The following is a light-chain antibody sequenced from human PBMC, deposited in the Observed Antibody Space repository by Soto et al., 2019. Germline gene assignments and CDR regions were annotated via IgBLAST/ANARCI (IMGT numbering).Light chain of an antibody. CDR1: SSDIGGYNY. Sequence: QSVLTQPRSVSGSPGQSVTISCTGTSSDIGGYNYVSWYQQHPGKAPKLMIYTATKRPSGVPDRFSGSKSDNTASLTISGLQADDEADYYCCSYAGSSSYVFGTGTKLTVL. J-gene: IGLJ1*01. V-gene: IGLV2-11*01. CDR2: TAT. CDR3: CSYAGSSSYV.